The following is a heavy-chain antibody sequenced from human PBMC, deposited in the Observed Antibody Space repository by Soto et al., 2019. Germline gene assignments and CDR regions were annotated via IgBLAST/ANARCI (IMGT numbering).Heavy chain of an antibody. CDR1: GFTVSSYA. CDR2: ISGSGGST. J-gene: IGHJ4*02. CDR3: AAVLNYYGSGSYYGTRVYFDY. V-gene: IGHV3-23*01. Sequence: GGSRRRSGAASGFTVSSYAMSFVRQPPGKGLELVSPISGSGGSTYYADSVKGRFTISRDNSKNTLYLQMNSLRAEDTAAYYCAAVLNYYGSGSYYGTRVYFDYWGQGTLVTVSS. D-gene: IGHD3-10*01.